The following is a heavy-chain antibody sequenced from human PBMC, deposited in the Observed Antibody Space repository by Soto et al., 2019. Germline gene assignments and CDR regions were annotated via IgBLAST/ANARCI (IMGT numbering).Heavy chain of an antibody. J-gene: IGHJ4*02. CDR3: ARLSWYGEVQSYYFDY. D-gene: IGHD4-17*01. CDR2: IYYSGST. V-gene: IGHV4-31*03. CDR1: GGSISSGGYY. Sequence: ASETLSLTCTVSGGSISSGGYYWSWIRQHPGKGLEWIGYIYYSGSTYYNPSLKSRVTISVDTSKNQFSLKLSSVTAADTAVYYCARLSWYGEVQSYYFDYWGQGTLVTVSS.